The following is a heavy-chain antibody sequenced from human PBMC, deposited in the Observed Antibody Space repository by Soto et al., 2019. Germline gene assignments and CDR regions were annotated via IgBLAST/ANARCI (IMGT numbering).Heavy chain of an antibody. CDR3: AIRIEGYYYDSSGYYAPRGAFDI. CDR2: IYWNDDK. Sequence: QITLKESGPTLVKPTQTLTLTCTFSGFSLSTSGVGVGWIRQPPGKALEWLALIYWNDDKRYSPSLKSRLTITKDTSKNQVVLTITNMDPVETATYFWAIRIEGYYYDSSGYYAPRGAFDIWGQGTMVTVSS. D-gene: IGHD3-22*01. V-gene: IGHV2-5*01. CDR1: GFSLSTSGVG. J-gene: IGHJ3*02.